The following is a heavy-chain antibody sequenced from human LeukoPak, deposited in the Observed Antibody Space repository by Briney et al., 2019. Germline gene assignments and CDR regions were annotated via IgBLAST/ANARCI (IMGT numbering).Heavy chain of an antibody. CDR2: IYTSGST. Sequence: TASETLSLTRTVSGVSISSYYWSWIRQPAGKGLEWIGRIYTSGSTNYNPSLKSRVTMSVDTSKNQFSLKLSSVTAADTAVYYCARTSYGSGSYHYFDYWGQGTLVTVSS. CDR3: ARTSYGSGSYHYFDY. V-gene: IGHV4-4*07. CDR1: GVSISSYY. D-gene: IGHD3-10*01. J-gene: IGHJ4*02.